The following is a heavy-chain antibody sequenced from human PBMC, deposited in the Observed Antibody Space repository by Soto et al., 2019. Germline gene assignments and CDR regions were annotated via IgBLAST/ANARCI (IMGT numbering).Heavy chain of an antibody. Sequence: GGSLRLSCGGSGFIFSRYGMHWVRQAPGKGLEWVTGISYDGGERFYADSVKGRFTISRDNSKNRLDLQTSSLRPEDTAVYYCARGLPLYCRGDCNFDFWGQGTLVTVS. J-gene: IGHJ4*02. CDR3: ARGLPLYCRGDCNFDF. D-gene: IGHD2-21*02. CDR1: GFIFSRYG. V-gene: IGHV3-30*03. CDR2: ISYDGGER.